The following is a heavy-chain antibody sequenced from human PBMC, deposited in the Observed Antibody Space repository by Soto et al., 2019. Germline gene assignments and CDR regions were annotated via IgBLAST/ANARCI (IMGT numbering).Heavy chain of an antibody. Sequence: SETLSLTCTVSGGSISSGDYYWSWIRQPPGKGLEWIGYIYYSGSIYYNPSLKSRVTISVDTSKNQFSLKLSSVTAADTAVYYCARDIGSSGYSDDDAFDIWGQGTMVTVSS. V-gene: IGHV4-30-4*01. CDR2: IYYSGSI. CDR3: ARDIGSSGYSDDDAFDI. CDR1: GGSISSGDYY. D-gene: IGHD3-22*01. J-gene: IGHJ3*02.